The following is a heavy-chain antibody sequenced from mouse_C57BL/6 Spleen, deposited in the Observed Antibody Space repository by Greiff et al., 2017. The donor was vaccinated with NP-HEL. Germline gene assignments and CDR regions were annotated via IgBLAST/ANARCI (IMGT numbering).Heavy chain of an antibody. CDR1: GYTFTDYN. CDR2: INPNNGGT. J-gene: IGHJ2*01. Sequence: EVKLVESGPELVKPGASVKMSCKASGYTFTDYNMHWVKQSHGKSLEWIGYINPNNGGTSYNQKFKGKATLTVNTSSSTAYMELRSLTSEDSAVYYGARHWENYLDYWGQGTTLTVSS. V-gene: IGHV1-22*01. CDR3: ARHWENYLDY. D-gene: IGHD4-1*01.